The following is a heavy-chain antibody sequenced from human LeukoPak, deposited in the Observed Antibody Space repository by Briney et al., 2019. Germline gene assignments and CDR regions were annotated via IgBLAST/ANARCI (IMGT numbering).Heavy chain of an antibody. Sequence: ASVKVSCKASGYTFTGYYMHWVRQAPGQGLEWMGIINPSGGSTSYAQKFQGRVTMTRDTSSGTVYMELSSLSSDDTAVYYCARTLYIAAAPGGLDYWGQGTLVTVSS. CDR3: ARTLYIAAAPGGLDY. D-gene: IGHD6-13*01. J-gene: IGHJ4*02. CDR2: INPSGGST. V-gene: IGHV1-46*01. CDR1: GYTFTGYY.